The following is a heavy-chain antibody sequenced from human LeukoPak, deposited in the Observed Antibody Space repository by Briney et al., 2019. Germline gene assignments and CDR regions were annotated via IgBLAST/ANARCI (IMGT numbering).Heavy chain of an antibody. D-gene: IGHD6-19*01. CDR3: AREFSIAVAEAFDI. V-gene: IGHV3-23*01. Sequence: PGGSLRLSCAASGFTFSTYAMSWVRQAPGKGLEWVSAITASGGTTIYADSVKGRFTISRDNSKNTLYLQMNSLRAEDTAVYYCAREFSIAVAEAFDIWGQGTMVTVSS. CDR2: ITASGGTT. CDR1: GFTFSTYA. J-gene: IGHJ3*02.